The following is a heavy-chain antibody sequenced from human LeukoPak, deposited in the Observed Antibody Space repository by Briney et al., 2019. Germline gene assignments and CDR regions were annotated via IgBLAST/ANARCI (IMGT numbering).Heavy chain of an antibody. Sequence: GGSLRLSCVASGFNLNHFEIHWVRQAPGKGLEWVSYISSSGATIFYADSVKGRFTVSRDNAKNSLYLQMNSLRAEDTAVYFCARGHSPLNWGQGTLVTVSS. CDR1: GFNLNHFE. CDR3: ARGHSPLN. J-gene: IGHJ4*02. D-gene: IGHD2-15*01. V-gene: IGHV3-48*03. CDR2: ISSSGATI.